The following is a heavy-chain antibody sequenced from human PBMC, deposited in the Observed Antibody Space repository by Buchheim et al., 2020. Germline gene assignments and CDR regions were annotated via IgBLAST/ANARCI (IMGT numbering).Heavy chain of an antibody. Sequence: QLQLQESGPGLVKPSQTLSLTCAVSGGSISSGGYSWSWIRQPPGKGLEWNGYIYHSGSTYYNPSLKRRVTITVARSKNQFSLKLSSVTAADTAVYYCASGDNLDYWDQGTL. CDR3: ASGDNLDY. V-gene: IGHV4-30-2*01. CDR1: GGSISSGGYS. CDR2: IYHSGST. D-gene: IGHD7-27*01. J-gene: IGHJ4*02.